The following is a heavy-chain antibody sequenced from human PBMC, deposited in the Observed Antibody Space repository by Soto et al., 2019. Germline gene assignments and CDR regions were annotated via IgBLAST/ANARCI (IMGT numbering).Heavy chain of an antibody. CDR2: IYHSGST. J-gene: IGHJ6*04. V-gene: IGHV4-4*02. CDR1: GGSISSSNW. Sequence: SETLSLTCAVSGGSISSSNWWSWVRQPPGKGLEWIGEIYHSGSTNYNPSLKSRVTISVDNSKNQFSLKLSSVTAADTAVYYCARDQYTAARPGGMDVWGKGTTVTVPS. D-gene: IGHD6-6*01. CDR3: ARDQYTAARPGGMDV.